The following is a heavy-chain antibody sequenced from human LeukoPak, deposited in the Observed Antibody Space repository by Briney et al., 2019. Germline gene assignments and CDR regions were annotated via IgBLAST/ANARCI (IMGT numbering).Heavy chain of an antibody. J-gene: IGHJ2*01. V-gene: IGHV3-30*04. Sequence: GRSLRLSCAASGFTFSSYAMHWVRQAPGKGLEWVAVISYDGSNKYYADSVKGRFTISRDNSKNTLYLQMNSLRAEDTAVYYCARSPVYYDSSGAPWYFDLWGRGTLVTVSS. CDR1: GFTFSSYA. CDR2: ISYDGSNK. D-gene: IGHD3-22*01. CDR3: ARSPVYYDSSGAPWYFDL.